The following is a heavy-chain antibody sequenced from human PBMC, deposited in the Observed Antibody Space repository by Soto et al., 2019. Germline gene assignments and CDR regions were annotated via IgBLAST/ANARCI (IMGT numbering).Heavy chain of an antibody. CDR3: ARDIRVLRRYSGSLGAFDI. V-gene: IGHV3-33*08. CDR1: GFTFSSYG. D-gene: IGHD1-26*01. Sequence: PGGSLRLSCAASGFTFSSYGMHWVRQAPGKGLEWVAVIWYDGSNKYYADSVKGRFTISRDNSKNTLYLQMNSLRAEDTAVYYCARDIRVLRRYSGSLGAFDIWGQGTMVTVSS. CDR2: IWYDGSNK. J-gene: IGHJ3*02.